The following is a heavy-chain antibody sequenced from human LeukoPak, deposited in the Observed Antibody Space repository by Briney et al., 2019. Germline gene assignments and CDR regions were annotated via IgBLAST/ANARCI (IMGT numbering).Heavy chain of an antibody. Sequence: GASVKVSCKASRYTFTGYYMHWVRQAPGQGLEWMGWINPNSGGTNYAQKFQGRVTMTRDTSISTAYMELSRLRSDDTAVYYCARDLMATMIAARYYYYYYYMDVWGKGTTVTVSS. CDR3: ARDLMATMIAARYYYYYYYMDV. V-gene: IGHV1-2*02. J-gene: IGHJ6*03. D-gene: IGHD3-22*01. CDR1: RYTFTGYY. CDR2: INPNSGGT.